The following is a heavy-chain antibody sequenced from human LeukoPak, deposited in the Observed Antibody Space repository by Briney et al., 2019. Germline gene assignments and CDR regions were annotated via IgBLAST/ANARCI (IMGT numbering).Heavy chain of an antibody. CDR3: ARHSSGWYARFDY. CDR1: GFTFSSYA. D-gene: IGHD6-19*01. V-gene: IGHV3-23*01. CDR2: ISGSGGST. Sequence: GSLRLSCAASGFTFSSYAMSWVRQAPGKGLEWVSAISGSGGSTYYADSVKGRFTISRDNSKNTLYLQMNSLRAEDTAVYYCARHSSGWYARFDYWGQGTLVTVSS. J-gene: IGHJ4*02.